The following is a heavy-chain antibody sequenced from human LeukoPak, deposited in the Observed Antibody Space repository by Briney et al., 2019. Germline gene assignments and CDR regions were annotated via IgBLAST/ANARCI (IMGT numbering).Heavy chain of an antibody. CDR2: IRSKAYGGTT. CDR3: STYGGYPL. D-gene: IGHD4-17*01. V-gene: IGHV3-49*04. Sequence: GGSLRLSCTASGFTFGDYVMSWVRQAPGKGLEWVGFIRSKAYGGTTEYAASVKGRFTISRDDSKSIAYLQMNSLKTEDTAVYYCSTYGGYPLWGQGTLVTVSS. J-gene: IGHJ4*02. CDR1: GFTFGDYV.